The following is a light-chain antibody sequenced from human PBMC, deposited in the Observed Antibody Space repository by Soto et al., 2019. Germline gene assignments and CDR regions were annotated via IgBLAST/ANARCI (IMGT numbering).Light chain of an antibody. V-gene: IGKV3-20*01. Sequence: IVLTQSPGTLSLSPGERATLSCRASQSVSSSYLAWYQQKPGQAPRLLIYGASSRATGIPDRFSGSGSGTDFTLTISRLEPEDFAVYYCQQYGSSRTFGGGTKVDIK. CDR1: QSVSSSY. J-gene: IGKJ4*01. CDR3: QQYGSSRT. CDR2: GAS.